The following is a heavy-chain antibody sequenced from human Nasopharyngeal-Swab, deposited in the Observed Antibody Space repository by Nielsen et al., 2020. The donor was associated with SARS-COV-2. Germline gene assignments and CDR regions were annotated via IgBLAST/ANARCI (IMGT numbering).Heavy chain of an antibody. CDR2: IYYSGST. V-gene: IGHV4-59*08. Sequence: WIRQPPGKGLEWIGYIYYSGSTYYNPSLKSRVTISVDTSKNQFSLKLSSVTAADTAVYYCARVSVMYNWKGVVDYWGQGTLVTVSS. D-gene: IGHD1-20*01. J-gene: IGHJ4*02. CDR3: ARVSVMYNWKGVVDY.